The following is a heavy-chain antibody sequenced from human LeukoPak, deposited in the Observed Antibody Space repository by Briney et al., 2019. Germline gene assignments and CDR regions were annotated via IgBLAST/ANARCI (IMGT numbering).Heavy chain of an antibody. J-gene: IGHJ6*03. CDR1: GFTFSSYN. Sequence: GGSLRLSCAASGFTFSSYNMNWVRQAPGKGLEWVSSISSSSSYIYYADSVKGRFTISRDNAKNSLYLQMNSLRAEDTAVYYCAREEYSSSWTDYYYYMDVWGKGTTVTISS. V-gene: IGHV3-21*01. D-gene: IGHD6-13*01. CDR3: AREEYSSSWTDYYYYMDV. CDR2: ISSSSSYI.